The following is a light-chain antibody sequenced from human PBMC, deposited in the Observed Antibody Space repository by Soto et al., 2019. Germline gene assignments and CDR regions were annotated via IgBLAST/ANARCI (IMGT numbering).Light chain of an antibody. CDR3: QQYYSSPT. V-gene: IGKV4-1*01. CDR2: WAS. CDR1: QSVLYSSNNKNY. Sequence: DIMVTQSPDSLAVSLGERATINCKSSQSVLYSSNNKNYLGWYQQKAGQPPKLLISWASTRESGVPDRFSGSGSGTDFTLTISSLQAEAVAVYYCQQYYSSPTFGQGTKLEIK. J-gene: IGKJ2*01.